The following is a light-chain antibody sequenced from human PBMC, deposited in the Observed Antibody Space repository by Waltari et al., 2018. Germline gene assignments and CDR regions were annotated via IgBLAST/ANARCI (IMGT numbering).Light chain of an antibody. CDR2: KES. V-gene: IGLV8-61*01. Sequence: QTVVTQEPSLSVSPGGTVTLTCALTSGSVSTTSYATWYQQTPGQPPRTLVYKESSRSSGVPDRFAGSILGNKAALTITGAQTDDESNYYCALYMGSGIWVFGGGTKLTVL. CDR3: ALYMGSGIWV. CDR1: SGSVSTTSY. J-gene: IGLJ3*02.